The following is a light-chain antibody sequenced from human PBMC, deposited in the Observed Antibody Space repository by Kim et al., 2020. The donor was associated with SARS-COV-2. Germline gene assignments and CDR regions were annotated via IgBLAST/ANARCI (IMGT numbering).Light chain of an antibody. J-gene: IGKJ2*01. CDR3: QQYDNYPVT. CDR1: KRVRSS. V-gene: IGKV1-5*01. Sequence: SALVGDQATIPRRASKRVRSSLAGHQRKPGKAPNLVMYAASSLESGVPSRFSGSGSGTEFTLTINSLQPDDFATYYCQQYDNYPVTFGQGTKLEI. CDR2: AAS.